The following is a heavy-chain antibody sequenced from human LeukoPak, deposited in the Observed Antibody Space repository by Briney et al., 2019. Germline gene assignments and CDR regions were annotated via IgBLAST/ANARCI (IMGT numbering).Heavy chain of an antibody. Sequence: ASVKVSCKPFGYKFTDNWIHWVRQAPGQGLEWMGWINTKTGATNIAQKFQGRVTMTRDTSISTAHIEVSRLTSDDTAVYYCARGVVACPNWGQGTLVTVSS. D-gene: IGHD2-15*01. V-gene: IGHV1-2*02. CDR1: GYKFTDNW. CDR2: INTKTGAT. J-gene: IGHJ4*02. CDR3: ARGVVACPN.